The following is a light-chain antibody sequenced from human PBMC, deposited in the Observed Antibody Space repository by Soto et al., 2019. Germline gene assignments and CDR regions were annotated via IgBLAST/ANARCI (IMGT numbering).Light chain of an antibody. V-gene: IGLV1-44*01. Sequence: QSVLTQPPSASGTPGQRVTISCSGSSSNIGSNTVNWYQQLPGTAPKLLIYSHNQRPSSVPDRFSVSKSGTSASLAISGLQSEDEADYYCATWDDSLDGYVFGTGTKVTVL. CDR1: SSNIGSNT. CDR3: ATWDDSLDGYV. CDR2: SHN. J-gene: IGLJ1*01.